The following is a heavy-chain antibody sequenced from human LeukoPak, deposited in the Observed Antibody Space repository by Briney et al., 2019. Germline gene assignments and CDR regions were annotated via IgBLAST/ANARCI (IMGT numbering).Heavy chain of an antibody. CDR2: ISYDGSNK. Sequence: GGSLRLSCAASGFTFSSYAMHWVRQAPGKGLEWVAVISYDGSNKYYADSVKGRFTISRDNAKNSLYLQMNSLRAEDTAVYYCARDRLDSGSYQVDYWGQGTLVTVSS. CDR3: ARDRLDSGSYQVDY. D-gene: IGHD1-26*01. J-gene: IGHJ4*02. V-gene: IGHV3-30-3*01. CDR1: GFTFSSYA.